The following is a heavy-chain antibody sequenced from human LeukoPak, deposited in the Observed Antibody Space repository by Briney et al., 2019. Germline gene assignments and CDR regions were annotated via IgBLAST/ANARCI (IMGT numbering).Heavy chain of an antibody. CDR3: VRQRGVGSWSFDY. V-gene: IGHV4-39*01. CDR1: GGSISSGHYW. J-gene: IGHJ4*02. CDR2: NSGNT. D-gene: IGHD2-15*01. Sequence: SETLSHTCTVSGGSISSGHYWWGWIRQPPGKGLDWIGSNSGNTHYNPSLQSRVTVSVDTSKNQFSLKLTSVTAADTAVYYCVRQRGVGSWSFDYWGQGNLATVSS.